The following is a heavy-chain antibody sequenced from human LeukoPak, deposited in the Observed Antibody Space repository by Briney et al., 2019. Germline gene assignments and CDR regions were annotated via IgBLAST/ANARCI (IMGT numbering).Heavy chain of an antibody. CDR3: ARAEDDAFDI. V-gene: IGHV4-61*08. J-gene: IGHJ3*02. CDR1: GGSVSSGGYY. Sequence: SETLSLTCTVSGGSVSSGGYYWSWIRQPPGKGLEWIGEINHSGSTNYNPSLKSRVTISVDTSKNQFSLKLSSVTAADTAVYYCARAEDDAFDIWGQGTMVTVSS. CDR2: INHSGST.